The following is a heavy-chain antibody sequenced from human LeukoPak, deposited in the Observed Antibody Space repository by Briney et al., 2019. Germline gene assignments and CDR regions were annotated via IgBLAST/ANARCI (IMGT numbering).Heavy chain of an antibody. J-gene: IGHJ5*02. CDR1: GGTFISYA. CDR3: ARDPRTGYSRWDNWFDP. V-gene: IGHV1-69*13. D-gene: IGHD6-13*01. CDR2: IIPIFGTA. Sequence: GASVKVSCKASGGTFISYAISWVRQAPGQGLEWMGGIIPIFGTANYAQKFQGRVTITADESTSTAYMELSSLRSEDTAVYYCARDPRTGYSRWDNWFDPWGQGTLVTVSS.